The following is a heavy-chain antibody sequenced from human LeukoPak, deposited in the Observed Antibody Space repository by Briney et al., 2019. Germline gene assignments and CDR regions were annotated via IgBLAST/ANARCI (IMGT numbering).Heavy chain of an antibody. Sequence: ASVKVSCKDSGGTFSSYAISWVRQAPGQGLEWMGGIIPIFGTANYAQKFQGRVTITADESTSTAYMELSSLRSEDTAVYYCARSPAPYCSSTSCYTLDPWGQGTLVTVSS. CDR2: IIPIFGTA. V-gene: IGHV1-69*01. CDR1: GGTFSSYA. CDR3: ARSPAPYCSSTSCYTLDP. D-gene: IGHD2-2*02. J-gene: IGHJ5*02.